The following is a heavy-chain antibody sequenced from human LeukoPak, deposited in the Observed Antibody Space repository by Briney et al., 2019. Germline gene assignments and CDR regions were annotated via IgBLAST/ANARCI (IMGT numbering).Heavy chain of an antibody. J-gene: IGHJ4*02. V-gene: IGHV3-53*01. CDR3: ATHSMLTTGYY. CDR1: GFTVSSSY. CDR2: IYSGGST. Sequence: GGSLRLSCAASGFTVSSSYMSWVRQAPGKGLEWVSVIYSGGSTYYADSVKGRFTISRDNSKNTLYLQMNSLRAEDTAVYYCATHSMLTTGYYWGQGTLVTVSS. D-gene: IGHD4-17*01.